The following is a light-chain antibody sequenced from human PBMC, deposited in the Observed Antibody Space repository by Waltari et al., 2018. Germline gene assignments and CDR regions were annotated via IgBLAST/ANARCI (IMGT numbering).Light chain of an antibody. CDR3: FVSYDGAEGV. CDR2: DTT. J-gene: IGLJ3*02. CDR1: TVPVTSGHY. V-gene: IGLV7-46*01. Sequence: QAVVTQEPSLTVSPGGTVPLTCGSSTVPVTSGHYPHWFQQKPAQAPRTLISDTTNKNSWTPARFSGSLLGGKAALTLSGAQPEDEADYYCFVSYDGAEGVFGGGTKLTVL.